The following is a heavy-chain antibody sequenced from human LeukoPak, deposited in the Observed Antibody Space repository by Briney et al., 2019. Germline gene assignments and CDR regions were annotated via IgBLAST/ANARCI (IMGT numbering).Heavy chain of an antibody. Sequence: ASVKVSCTASGYTFTSYDSNWVRQATGQGLEWMGWMNPNSGNTGYAQKFQGRVTMTRNTSISTAYMELSSLRSEDTAVYYCARRASDSSGWYPGDYWGQGTLVTVSS. J-gene: IGHJ4*02. V-gene: IGHV1-8*01. CDR3: ARRASDSSGWYPGDY. CDR2: MNPNSGNT. D-gene: IGHD6-19*01. CDR1: GYTFTSYD.